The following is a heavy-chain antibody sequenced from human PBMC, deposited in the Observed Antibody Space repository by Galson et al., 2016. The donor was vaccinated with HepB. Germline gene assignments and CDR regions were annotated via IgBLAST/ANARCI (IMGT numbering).Heavy chain of an antibody. CDR1: GGSITRGDYY. J-gene: IGHJ4*02. Sequence: TLSLTCRVSGGSITRGDYYWSWIRQLPGKGLEWIGNIYYSGATYYNPSLKNRVTMSLDTSKNHFALRLRSVTAAETAVYNCARVKRDSAVVPSGNFYFDYWGQGMLVTVSS. CDR3: ARVKRDSAVVPSGNFYFDY. D-gene: IGHD2-15*01. CDR2: IYYSGAT. V-gene: IGHV4-31*03.